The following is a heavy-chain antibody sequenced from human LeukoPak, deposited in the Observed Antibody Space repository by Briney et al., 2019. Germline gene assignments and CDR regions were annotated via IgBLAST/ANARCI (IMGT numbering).Heavy chain of an antibody. J-gene: IGHJ4*02. CDR2: DFWSGTS. CDR1: GVINSGY. CDR3: ARGGDGYNYFDS. Sequence: PSETLSLTCTVSGVINSGYWSWIRQPPGTGLEWIGYDFWSGTSKYNPSLRSRATISVDTSKNRFFLTLTSVTAADTAVYYCARGGDGYNYFDSWGQGILVTVSS. V-gene: IGHV4-59*01. D-gene: IGHD5-24*01.